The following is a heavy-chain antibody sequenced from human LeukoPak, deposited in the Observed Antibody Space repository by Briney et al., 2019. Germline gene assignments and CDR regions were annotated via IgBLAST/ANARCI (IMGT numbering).Heavy chain of an antibody. V-gene: IGHV3-30*18. CDR2: ISYDGSTK. J-gene: IGHJ6*02. D-gene: IGHD6-19*01. CDR1: GFIFSSSA. Sequence: GGSLRLSCAASGFIFSSSAMHWVRQAPGKGLEWVAVISYDGSTKYYADPVKGRFTISRDNSKNTLYLQMESLRAEDTAVYYCAKDPKAMAGNNYYGMDAWGQGTTVTVSS. CDR3: AKDPKAMAGNNYYGMDA.